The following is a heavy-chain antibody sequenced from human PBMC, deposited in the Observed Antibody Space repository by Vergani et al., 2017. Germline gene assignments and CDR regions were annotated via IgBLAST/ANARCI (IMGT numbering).Heavy chain of an antibody. CDR3: ANNPGISTTRHYYAMDV. CDR1: GFKFRDHY. Sequence: LDESGGGSVKPGGSLRLPCAASGFKFRDHYMSWIRKAPGKGLEWVSHISPGASTVSYTDSVTGRFTVSRDNDNNSLTLDMTTLGVEDTAVYYCANNPGISTTRHYYAMDVWGQGTTVTVSS. J-gene: IGHJ6*02. D-gene: IGHD1-1*01. CDR2: ISPGASTV. V-gene: IGHV3-11*04.